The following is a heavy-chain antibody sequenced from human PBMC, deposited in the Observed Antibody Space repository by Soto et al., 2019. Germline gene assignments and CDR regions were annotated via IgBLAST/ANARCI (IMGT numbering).Heavy chain of an antibody. V-gene: IGHV4-39*01. J-gene: IGHJ6*02. CDR2: IYYSGST. Sequence: TSETLSLTCTVSGGSISSSSYYWGWIRQPPGKGLEWIGSIYYSGSTYYNSSFKSRVTISVDTSKNQFSLKLSSVTAADTAVYYCASTMVRGANYYYYYGMDVWGQGTTVTVSS. D-gene: IGHD3-10*01. CDR1: GGSISSSSYY. CDR3: ASTMVRGANYYYYYGMDV.